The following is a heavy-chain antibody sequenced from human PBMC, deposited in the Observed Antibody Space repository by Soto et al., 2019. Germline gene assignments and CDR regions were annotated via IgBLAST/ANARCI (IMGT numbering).Heavy chain of an antibody. V-gene: IGHV4-31*03. CDR3: AIRQGGRYDSSGYLDY. Sequence: NPSETLSLTCTVSGGSISSGGYFWNWIRQHPGKGLEWIGYIYYSGSTYYNPSLKSRVTISLDTSKNQFSLKLSSVTAADTAVYYCAIRQGGRYDSSGYLDYWGQGTLVTVSS. D-gene: IGHD3-22*01. CDR1: GGSISSGGYF. CDR2: IYYSGST. J-gene: IGHJ4*02.